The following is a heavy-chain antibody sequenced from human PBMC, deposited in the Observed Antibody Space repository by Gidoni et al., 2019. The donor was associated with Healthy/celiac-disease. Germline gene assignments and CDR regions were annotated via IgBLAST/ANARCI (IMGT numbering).Heavy chain of an antibody. CDR1: GFTFSSYD. J-gene: IGHJ1*01. Sequence: EVQLVESGGGLVQPGGSLRLSCAASGFTFSSYDMHWVRQATGKGLEWVSAIGTAGDTYYPGSVKGRFTISRENAKNSLYLQMNSLRAGDTAVYYCARAEAAAGVGYFQHWGQGTLVTVSS. V-gene: IGHV3-13*04. D-gene: IGHD6-13*01. CDR2: IGTAGDT. CDR3: ARAEAAAGVGYFQH.